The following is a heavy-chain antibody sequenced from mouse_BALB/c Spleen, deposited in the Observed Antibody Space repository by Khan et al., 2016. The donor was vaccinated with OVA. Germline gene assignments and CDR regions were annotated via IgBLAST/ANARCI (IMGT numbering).Heavy chain of an antibody. V-gene: IGHV1S135*01. Sequence: VQLKQSGPELVKPGASVKVSCKASGYSFTDYNMFWVKQSHGKSLEWIGYIDPYNGGTSYNRKFKGKATLTVDKSSSTAFMQLSSLTSEDSAVFYCARTDYYGSSYYFDYWGQGTTLTVSS. CDR3: ARTDYYGSSYYFDY. D-gene: IGHD1-1*01. CDR1: GYSFTDYN. J-gene: IGHJ2*01. CDR2: IDPYNGGT.